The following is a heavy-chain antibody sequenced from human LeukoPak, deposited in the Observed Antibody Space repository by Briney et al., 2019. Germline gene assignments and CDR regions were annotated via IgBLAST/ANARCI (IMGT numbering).Heavy chain of an antibody. V-gene: IGHV3-30*18. D-gene: IGHD6-13*01. CDR1: GFTFSSYG. J-gene: IGHJ4*02. CDR3: AKAGTRRIAAAGIAPSSFDY. CDR2: ISYDGSNK. Sequence: PGRSLRLSCAASGFTFSSYGMHWVRQAPGKGLEWVAVISYDGSNKYYADSVKGRFTISRDNSKNTLYLQMNSLRAEDTAVYYCAKAGTRRIAAAGIAPSSFDYWGQGTLVTVSS.